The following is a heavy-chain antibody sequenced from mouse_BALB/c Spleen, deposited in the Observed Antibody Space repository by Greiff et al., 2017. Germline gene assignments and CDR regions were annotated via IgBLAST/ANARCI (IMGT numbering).Heavy chain of an antibody. J-gene: IGHJ4*01. Sequence: QVQLQQSGAELAKPGASVKMSCKASGYTFTSYTMHWVKQRPGQGLEWIGYINPSSGYTEYNQKFKDKTTLTADKSSSTAYMQLSSLTSEDSAVYYCASEHYAMDYWGQGTSVTVSS. CDR2: INPSSGYT. V-gene: IGHV1-4*02. CDR1: GYTFTSYT. CDR3: ASEHYAMDY.